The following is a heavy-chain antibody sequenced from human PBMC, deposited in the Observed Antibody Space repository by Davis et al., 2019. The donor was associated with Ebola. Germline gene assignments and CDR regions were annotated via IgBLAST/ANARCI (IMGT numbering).Heavy chain of an antibody. Sequence: GESLKISCPDSVITFSSYAMTWVRQAPGKGLEWVSAISGSGGSTYYADSVKGRFTISRDNAKNSLYLQMNSLRADDTAVYYCARDLRRDYGDYGGAGYWGQGTQVTVSS. CDR1: VITFSSYA. CDR2: ISGSGGST. J-gene: IGHJ4*02. D-gene: IGHD4-17*01. CDR3: ARDLRRDYGDYGGAGY. V-gene: IGHV3-23*01.